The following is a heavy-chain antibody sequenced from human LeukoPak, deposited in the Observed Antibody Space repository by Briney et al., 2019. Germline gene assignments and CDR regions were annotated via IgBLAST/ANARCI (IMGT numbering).Heavy chain of an antibody. D-gene: IGHD6-13*01. V-gene: IGHV4-38-2*01. CDR3: ARQGGSSSPYYYYYMDV. Sequence: PSETLSLTCAVSGYSISSGYYWGWFRQPPGKGLEWIGCMYKSGSTYYNPSLKSRVTISVDTSKNQFSLKLSSVTAADTAVYYCARQGGSSSPYYYYYMDVWGTGITVTVSS. J-gene: IGHJ6*03. CDR1: GYSISSGYY. CDR2: MYKSGST.